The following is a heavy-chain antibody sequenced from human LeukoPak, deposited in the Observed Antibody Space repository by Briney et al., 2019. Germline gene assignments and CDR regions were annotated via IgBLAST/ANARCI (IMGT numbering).Heavy chain of an antibody. J-gene: IGHJ4*02. CDR3: AGDLSYSNYGDDY. CDR1: GYSISSGYY. D-gene: IGHD4-11*01. CDR2: IYHSGST. V-gene: IGHV4-38-2*02. Sequence: SETLSLTCTVSGYSISSGYYWGWIRQPPGKGLEWIGSIYHSGSTYYNPSIKSRVTISVDTSKNQFSLKLSSVTAADTAVYYCAGDLSYSNYGDDYWGQGTLVTVSS.